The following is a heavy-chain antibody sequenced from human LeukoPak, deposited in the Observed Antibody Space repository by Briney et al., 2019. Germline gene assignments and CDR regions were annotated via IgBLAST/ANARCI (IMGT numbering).Heavy chain of an antibody. CDR2: INHSGST. Sequence: SETLSLTCTVSGGSISSSSYYWGWIRQPPGKGLEWIGEINHSGSTNYNPSLKSRVTISVDTSKNQFSLKLSSVTAADTAVYYCATRDSSGQYWGQGTLVTVSS. D-gene: IGHD6-19*01. J-gene: IGHJ4*02. V-gene: IGHV4-39*07. CDR3: ATRDSSGQY. CDR1: GGSISSSSYY.